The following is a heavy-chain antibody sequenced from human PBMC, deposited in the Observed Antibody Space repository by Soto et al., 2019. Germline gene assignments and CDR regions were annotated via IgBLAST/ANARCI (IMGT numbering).Heavy chain of an antibody. CDR2: ISGSGGST. CDR1: GFTFSSYA. D-gene: IGHD6-19*01. J-gene: IGHJ4*02. Sequence: PGGSLRLSCAASGFTFSSYAMSWVRQAPGKGLEWVSAISGSGGSTYYADSVKGRFTISRDNSKNTLYLQMNSLRAEDTAVYYCAKDSAGVAGTTGLYYFDYWGQGTLVTVSS. CDR3: AKDSAGVAGTTGLYYFDY. V-gene: IGHV3-23*01.